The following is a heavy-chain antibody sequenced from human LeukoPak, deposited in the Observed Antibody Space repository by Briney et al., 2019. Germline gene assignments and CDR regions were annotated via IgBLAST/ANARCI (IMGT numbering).Heavy chain of an antibody. Sequence: ASVKVSCKASGYTFPSYDINWVRQATGQGLEWMGWMNPNSGNTGYAQKFQGRVTMTRNTSISTAYMELSSLRSEDTAVYYCARVGAGTIFGVAIQDYWGQGTLVTVSS. CDR3: ARVGAGTIFGVAIQDY. J-gene: IGHJ4*02. D-gene: IGHD3-3*01. CDR2: MNPNSGNT. CDR1: GYTFPSYD. V-gene: IGHV1-8*01.